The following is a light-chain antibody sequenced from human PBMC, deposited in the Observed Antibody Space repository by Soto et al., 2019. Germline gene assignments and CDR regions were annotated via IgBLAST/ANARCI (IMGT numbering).Light chain of an antibody. V-gene: IGKV3-11*01. CDR1: QSVSSY. J-gene: IGKJ4*01. CDR3: QQRSNWPRIT. Sequence: EIVLTQAPATPSLYPKGRATLSCRASQSVSSYLAWYQQKPGQAPRLLIYDASNRATGIPARFSGSGSGTDFTLTISSLEPEDFAVYYCQQRSNWPRITFGGGTKVDIK. CDR2: DAS.